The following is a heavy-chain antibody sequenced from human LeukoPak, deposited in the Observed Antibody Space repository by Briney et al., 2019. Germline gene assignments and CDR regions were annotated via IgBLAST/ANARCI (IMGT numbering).Heavy chain of an antibody. D-gene: IGHD3-3*01. Sequence: ASVKVSCKASGGTFSSYAISWVRQAPGQGLEWMGGIIPIFGTANYAQKFQGRVTITADESTSTAYMELSSLRSEDTAVYYCARGATIFGVVIPWYFDYWGQGTLVTVSS. J-gene: IGHJ4*02. CDR2: IIPIFGTA. CDR1: GGTFSSYA. V-gene: IGHV1-69*13. CDR3: ARGATIFGVVIPWYFDY.